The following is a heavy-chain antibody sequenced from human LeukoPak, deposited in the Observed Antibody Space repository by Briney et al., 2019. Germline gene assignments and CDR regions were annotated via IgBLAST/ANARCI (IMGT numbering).Heavy chain of an antibody. CDR1: GFTVSSNY. CDR3: ARDLLRGYSYGCFEY. V-gene: IGHV3-66*01. J-gene: IGHJ4*02. D-gene: IGHD5-18*01. Sequence: GGSLRLSCAASGFTVSSNYMSWVRQAPGKGLEWVSVIYSGGSTFYADSVRGRFTISRDNSKNTLYLQMNSLRAEDTAVYYCARDLLRGYSYGCFEYWGQGTLVTVSS. CDR2: IYSGGST.